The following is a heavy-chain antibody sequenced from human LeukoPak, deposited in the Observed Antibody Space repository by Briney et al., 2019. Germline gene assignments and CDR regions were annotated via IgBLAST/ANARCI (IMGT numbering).Heavy chain of an antibody. D-gene: IGHD6-19*01. CDR3: ARGLYKLRYSSGGYHFDY. CDR1: GGSFSGYY. Sequence: SETLSLTCAVYGGSFSGYYWSWIRQPPGKGLECIGEINHSGSTNYNPSLKSRVTISVDTSKNQFSLKLSSVTAADTAVYYCARGLYKLRYSSGGYHFDYWGQGTLVTVSS. CDR2: INHSGST. V-gene: IGHV4-34*01. J-gene: IGHJ4*02.